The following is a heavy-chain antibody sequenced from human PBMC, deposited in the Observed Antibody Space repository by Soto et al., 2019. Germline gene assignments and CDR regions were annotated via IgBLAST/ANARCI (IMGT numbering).Heavy chain of an antibody. D-gene: IGHD3-16*02. CDR2: IHYSGST. V-gene: IGHV4-39*01. Sequence: SETLSLTCTVSGGSISSSNYYWGWIRQPPGKGLDWIGNIHYSGSTYYNPSLKSRVTISVDTSKNQFSLRLSSVTAADTAIYYCSRAISWGRYQPINWFDPWGQGTLVTVSS. CDR3: SRAISWGRYQPINWFDP. CDR1: GGSISSSNYY. J-gene: IGHJ5*02.